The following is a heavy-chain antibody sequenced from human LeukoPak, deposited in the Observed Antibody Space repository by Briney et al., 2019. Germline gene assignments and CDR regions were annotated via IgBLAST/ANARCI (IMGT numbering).Heavy chain of an antibody. CDR2: IIAYNGST. V-gene: IGHV1-18*01. Sequence: ASVKVSCKAAGYTFTSYGISWVRQAPGQGLEWMGWIIAYNGSTNYAQKLQGRVTMTTDTPTSTAYMELRSLRSDDTAVYYCARSDGRNDAFDIWGQGTMVTVSS. J-gene: IGHJ3*02. D-gene: IGHD1-1*01. CDR3: ARSDGRNDAFDI. CDR1: GYTFTSYG.